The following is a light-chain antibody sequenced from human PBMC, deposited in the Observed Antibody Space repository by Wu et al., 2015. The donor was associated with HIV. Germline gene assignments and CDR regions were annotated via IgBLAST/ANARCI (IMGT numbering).Light chain of an antibody. J-gene: IGKJ2*01. CDR1: QSIDSD. CDR2: DAS. Sequence: EIVLTQSPATLSLSPGRRATLSCRASQSIDSDLGWYQQRPGQAPRLLIYDASNRATGIPARFSGSGSGTEFTLTISSLGPEDFAVYYCQQYNTSPYNFGQGTKLEIK. CDR3: QQYNTSPYN. V-gene: IGKV3-11*01.